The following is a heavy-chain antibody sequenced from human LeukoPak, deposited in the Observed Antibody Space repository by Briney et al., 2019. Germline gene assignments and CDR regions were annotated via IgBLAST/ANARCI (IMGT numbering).Heavy chain of an antibody. CDR3: ARVTIFGVVALDI. Sequence: KPSETLSLTCAVYGRSLSGYYWSWIRQPPGKGLDWIGETNHSGSTNYNPSLKSRATISVDRSKNQFSLKLGSVTAAPTAVYSCARVTIFGVVALDIWGQGTTVTVSS. D-gene: IGHD3-3*01. J-gene: IGHJ3*02. V-gene: IGHV4-34*01. CDR2: TNHSGST. CDR1: GRSLSGYY.